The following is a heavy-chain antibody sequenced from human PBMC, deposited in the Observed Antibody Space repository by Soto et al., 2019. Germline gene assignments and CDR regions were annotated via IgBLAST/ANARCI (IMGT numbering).Heavy chain of an antibody. Sequence: ASVKGSCKASGFTFTSYGISWVRQAPGQGLEWMGWISAYNGNTNYAQKLQGRVTMTTDTSTSTAYMELRSLRSDDTAVYYCARDLGGNDYYYYYMDVWGKGTTVTVSS. D-gene: IGHD3-16*01. CDR3: ARDLGGNDYYYYYMDV. V-gene: IGHV1-18*01. CDR2: ISAYNGNT. J-gene: IGHJ6*03. CDR1: GFTFTSYG.